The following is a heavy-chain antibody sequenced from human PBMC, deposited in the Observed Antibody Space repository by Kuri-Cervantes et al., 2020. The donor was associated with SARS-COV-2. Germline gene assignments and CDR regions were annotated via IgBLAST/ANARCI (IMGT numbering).Heavy chain of an antibody. CDR1: DEYFSGYY. CDR2: GNHRGST. Sequence: GSRRLCCAFYDEYFSGYYWYWIRQSPGKGLEGIGEGNHRGSTNYNPSIKSRVTMSVDTSSKQFSLNLSSVTAADTAVYYCASAYVFLRYIYYMDVWGRGTTVTVSS. D-gene: IGHD5-18*01. V-gene: IGHV4-34*01. CDR3: ASAYVFLRYIYYMDV. J-gene: IGHJ6*03.